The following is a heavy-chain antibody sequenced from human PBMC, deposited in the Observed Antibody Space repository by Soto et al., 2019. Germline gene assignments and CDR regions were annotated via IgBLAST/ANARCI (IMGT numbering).Heavy chain of an antibody. CDR2: ISGGGGST. D-gene: IGHD3-22*01. Sequence: EVQLLESGGDLVQPGGSLRLSCAASGFTFSNYAMRWVRQAPGKGLEWVSTISGGGGSTYYADYVRGRFTISRDNSKNAMYMEMNSLRAEDTAFYFCAKDQAYYYGSSGYLAWWGQGTLVTVSS. V-gene: IGHV3-23*01. J-gene: IGHJ4*02. CDR1: GFTFSNYA. CDR3: AKDQAYYYGSSGYLAW.